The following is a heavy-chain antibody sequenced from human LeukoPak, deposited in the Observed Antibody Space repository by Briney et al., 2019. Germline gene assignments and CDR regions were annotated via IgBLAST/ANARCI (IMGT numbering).Heavy chain of an antibody. V-gene: IGHV1-8*01. Sequence: ASVKVSCKASGYTFTSYDINWARQATGQGLEWMGWMNPNSGNTGYAQKFQGRVTMTRNTSISTAYMELSSLRSEDTAVYYCARSRCSSTSCYRFDYWGQGTLVTVSS. J-gene: IGHJ4*02. CDR3: ARSRCSSTSCYRFDY. CDR2: MNPNSGNT. CDR1: GYTFTSYD. D-gene: IGHD2-2*01.